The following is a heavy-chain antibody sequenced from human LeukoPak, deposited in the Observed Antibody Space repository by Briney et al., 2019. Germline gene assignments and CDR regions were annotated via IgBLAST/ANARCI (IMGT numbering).Heavy chain of an antibody. CDR3: AKVDDYGDYVGAFDI. V-gene: IGHV3-30*18. CDR2: ISVDGGNK. Sequence: GGCLRLSCAASGFTFSRYGMHGVRPAPGKGLGWGAVISVDGGNKYYADSVKRRSTISRDNSKNTLYLQMTSLRAENTAVYYCAKVDDYGDYVGAFDIWGQGTMVTVSS. CDR1: GFTFSRYG. J-gene: IGHJ3*02. D-gene: IGHD4-17*01.